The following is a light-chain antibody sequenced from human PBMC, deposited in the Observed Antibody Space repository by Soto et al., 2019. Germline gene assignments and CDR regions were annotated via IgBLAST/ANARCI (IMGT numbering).Light chain of an antibody. J-gene: IGKJ1*01. CDR3: LQDFNYPWS. CDR2: GAS. V-gene: IGKV1-6*01. Sequence: AIQLTQSPSSLYASVGDRVTITCRASQAIRTALGWYQQKPGKVPKLLIYGASNLQSGVPSRFSGSGSGAVFTLTISSLQPEDFATYYCLQDFNYPWSFGQGTKVEIK. CDR1: QAIRTA.